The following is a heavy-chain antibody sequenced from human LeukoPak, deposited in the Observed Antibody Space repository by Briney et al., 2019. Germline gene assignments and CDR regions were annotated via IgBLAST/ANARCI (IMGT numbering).Heavy chain of an antibody. Sequence: GGSLRLSCTASEFSFSSYWMHWVRQAPGKGLVWVSRIDNDGSPTIYADSVKGRFTISRDNAKNTLYLQMNSLRAEDTAVYYCARTSGDYHTFDIWGQGTTVTVSS. D-gene: IGHD4-17*01. V-gene: IGHV3-74*01. CDR1: EFSFSSYW. CDR2: IDNDGSPT. CDR3: ARTSGDYHTFDI. J-gene: IGHJ3*02.